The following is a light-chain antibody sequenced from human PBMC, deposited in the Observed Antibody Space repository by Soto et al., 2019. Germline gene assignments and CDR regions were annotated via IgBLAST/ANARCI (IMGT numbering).Light chain of an antibody. CDR1: QSVSNN. V-gene: IGKV3-11*01. J-gene: IGKJ5*01. CDR2: GAS. CDR3: QQRSNWPPIT. Sequence: PVERATLSCRASQSVSNNAAWYQQKPGQSPRLLIYGASTRATGIPARFSGSGSGTDLTLTISSLEPEDFAVYHCQQRSNWPPITFGQGTRLEIK.